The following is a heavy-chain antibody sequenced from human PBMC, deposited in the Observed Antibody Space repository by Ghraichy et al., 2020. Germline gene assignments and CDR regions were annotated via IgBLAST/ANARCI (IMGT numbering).Heavy chain of an antibody. CDR2: IKQDGSER. CDR1: GFSFSSFW. Sequence: GESLNISWATSGFSFSSFWMSWVRQAPGKGLEWVATIKQDGSERYYVDSLRGRFTISRDNAKNSVYLHMNSLRADDTAVYYCARELDAFPGGGYYFYFGSWGQGVMVTVSS. J-gene: IGHJ4*02. V-gene: IGHV3-7*03. CDR3: ARELDAFPGGGYYFYFGS. D-gene: IGHD3-22*01.